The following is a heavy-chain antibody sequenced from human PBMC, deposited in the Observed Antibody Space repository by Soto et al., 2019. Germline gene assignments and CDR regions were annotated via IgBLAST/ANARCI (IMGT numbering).Heavy chain of an antibody. CDR1: GGSVNSGSYY. CDR2: IYNSGST. D-gene: IGHD5-18*01. CDR3: ARGGYSFTYYFDH. Sequence: QVQLQESGPGLVKPSATLSLTCIVSGGSVNSGSYYWSWIRQAPGKGLEWIGHIYNSGSTNYNPSLTSRVTISVDTSKNQFSLNLISVTAADTAVYYCARGGYSFTYYFDHWGQGTLVTVSS. V-gene: IGHV4-61*01. J-gene: IGHJ4*02.